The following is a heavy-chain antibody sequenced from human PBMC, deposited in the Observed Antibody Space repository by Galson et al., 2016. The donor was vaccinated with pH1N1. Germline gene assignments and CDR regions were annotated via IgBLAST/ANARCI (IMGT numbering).Heavy chain of an antibody. D-gene: IGHD3-10*01. J-gene: IGHJ4*02. CDR3: ARDPNYGSGSYYDY. V-gene: IGHV1-69*13. Sequence: SVKVSCKASGGTFSSYAISWVRQAPGQGLEWMERIIPIFGTANYAQKFQGRVTITADESTSTAYMELSSLRSEDTAVYYCARDPNYGSGSYYDYWGQGTLVTVSS. CDR2: IIPIFGTA. CDR1: GGTFSSYA.